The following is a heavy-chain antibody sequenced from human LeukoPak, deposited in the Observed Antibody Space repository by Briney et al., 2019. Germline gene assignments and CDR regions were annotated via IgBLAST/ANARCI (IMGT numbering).Heavy chain of an antibody. CDR2: ISYDGSYQ. Sequence: GRSLRLSCAVSGFTFSTYSMHWVRQAPGKGLEWVAVISYDGSYQFYADSVKGRFTISRDNSENTLYLQMNNLRTEDTALYYCAKDTGSGSYWVNEAPDYWGQGTLVTVSS. CDR1: GFTFSTYS. CDR3: AKDTGSGSYWVNEAPDY. J-gene: IGHJ4*02. V-gene: IGHV3-30*04. D-gene: IGHD1-26*01.